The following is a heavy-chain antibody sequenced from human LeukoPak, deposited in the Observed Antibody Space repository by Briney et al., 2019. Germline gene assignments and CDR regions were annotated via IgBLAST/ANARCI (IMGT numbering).Heavy chain of an antibody. CDR1: GFTFSSYA. J-gene: IGHJ4*02. CDR2: ISYDGSNK. Sequence: PGGSLTLSCPASGFTFSSYAMHWVRQAPGKGLEWVAVISYDGSNKYYADSVKGRFTISRDNSKNTLYLQMNSLRAEDTAVYYCAALTPGIAAAGRIIDYWGQGTLVTVSS. V-gene: IGHV3-30*01. D-gene: IGHD6-13*01. CDR3: AALTPGIAAAGRIIDY.